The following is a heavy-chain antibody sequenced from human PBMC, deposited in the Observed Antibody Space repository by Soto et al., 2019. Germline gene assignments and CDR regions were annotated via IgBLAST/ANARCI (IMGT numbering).Heavy chain of an antibody. CDR2: VFHSGRT. Sequence: SETPSLTCTVSCGSMSNSYYYWSWVRQTPGKGLEWIGHVFHSGRTYYNPSLKGRVGILVDTSRNQFSLNLNSMTVADAAVYYCARWVEVSLDYFDSWGQGIPVTVSS. J-gene: IGHJ4*02. V-gene: IGHV4-30-4*01. CDR3: ARWVEVSLDYFDS. CDR1: CGSMSNSYYY. D-gene: IGHD1-1*01.